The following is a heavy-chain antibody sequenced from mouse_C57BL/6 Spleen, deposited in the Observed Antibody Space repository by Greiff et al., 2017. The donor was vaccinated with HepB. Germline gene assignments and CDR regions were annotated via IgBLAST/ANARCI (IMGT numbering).Heavy chain of an antibody. Sequence: QVQLQQPGAELVKPGASVKLSCKASGYTFTSYWMHWVKQRPGRGLEWIGRFDPNSGGTKYNEKFKSKATLTVDNPSSTAYMQLSSLTSEDSAVYYCARWAITTGDYWGQGTTLTVSS. CDR1: GYTFTSYW. V-gene: IGHV1-72*01. D-gene: IGHD1-1*01. CDR3: ARWAITTGDY. CDR2: FDPNSGGT. J-gene: IGHJ2*01.